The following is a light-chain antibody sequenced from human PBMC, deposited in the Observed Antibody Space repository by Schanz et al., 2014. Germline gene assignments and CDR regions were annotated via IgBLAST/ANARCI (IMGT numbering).Light chain of an antibody. CDR1: SSDVGGYNY. J-gene: IGLJ3*02. Sequence: QSALTQPASVSGSPGQSITISCTGTSSDVGGYNYVSWYQQHPGKAPKLIIYDVSKRPSGVPDRFSGSKSGNTASLTISGLQAEDEGDYHCCSSAGRYTSWVFGGGTKLTVL. V-gene: IGLV2-11*01. CDR2: DVS. CDR3: CSSAGRYTSWV.